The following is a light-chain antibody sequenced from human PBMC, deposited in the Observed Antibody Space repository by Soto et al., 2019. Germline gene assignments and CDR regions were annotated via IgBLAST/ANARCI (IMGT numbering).Light chain of an antibody. CDR1: QGIRND. Sequence: DIQMTQSPSSLCASVGDRVSITCRASQGIRNDLGWYQQKPGKAPKRLIYGASTLESGVPSRFSGSGSGTDFTLNINNLQPEDFASYFCQESYSTPLTFGGGTKVDIK. J-gene: IGKJ4*01. CDR3: QESYSTPLT. V-gene: IGKV1-39*01. CDR2: GAS.